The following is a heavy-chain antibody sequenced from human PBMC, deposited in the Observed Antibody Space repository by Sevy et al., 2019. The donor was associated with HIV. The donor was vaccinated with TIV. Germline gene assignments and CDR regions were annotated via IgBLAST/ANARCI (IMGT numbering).Heavy chain of an antibody. J-gene: IGHJ5*02. CDR3: ARERARGAAAGTLSWFDP. Sequence: SETLSLTCTVSGDSISSYYWSWIRQPAGKGLEWIGRIYTSGSTNYNPSLKSRVTMSVDTSKNQFSLKLSSVTAADTAVYYCARERARGAAAGTLSWFDPWGQGTLVTVSS. CDR2: IYTSGST. D-gene: IGHD6-13*01. V-gene: IGHV4-4*07. CDR1: GDSISSYY.